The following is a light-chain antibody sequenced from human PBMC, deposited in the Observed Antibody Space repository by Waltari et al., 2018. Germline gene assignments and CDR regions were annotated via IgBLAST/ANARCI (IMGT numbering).Light chain of an antibody. CDR3: QHNYGTPLT. Sequence: IQITQSPSSLSASVGDRVTITCRASENVNNYLNWYQQKPGKAPKLLIYKASTLQSGVPSRFSGSGSGTDYTFTISSLQSEDVATYYCQHNYGTPLTFGGGTKVEIK. CDR1: ENVNNY. V-gene: IGKV1-39*01. J-gene: IGKJ4*01. CDR2: KAS.